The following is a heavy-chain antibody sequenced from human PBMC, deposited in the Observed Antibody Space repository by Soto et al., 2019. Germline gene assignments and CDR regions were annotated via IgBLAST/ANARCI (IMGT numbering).Heavy chain of an antibody. Sequence: SEILSLTCTVNSPSIPSSSYYWDRSARPQGKGLEWIGGIYYSGSTYYNPSLKSRVTISVDTPKNQFSLKLSSVTAADTALYYCARLNAGTTYYYYGMDVWGQGTTVT. CDR1: SPSIPSSSYY. CDR2: IYYSGST. CDR3: ARLNAGTTYYYYGMDV. D-gene: IGHD1-7*01. V-gene: IGHV4-39*01. J-gene: IGHJ6*02.